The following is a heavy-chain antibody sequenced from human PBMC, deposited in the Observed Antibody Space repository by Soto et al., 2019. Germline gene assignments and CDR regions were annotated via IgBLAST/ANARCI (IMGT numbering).Heavy chain of an antibody. J-gene: IGHJ6*02. Sequence: QVQLVESGGGVVQPGRSLRLSCAASGFTFSSYGMHWVRQAPGKGLEWVAVISYDGSNKYYADSVKGRFTISRDNSKNTLYLQMNSLRAEDTAVYYCAKFPYCSSTSCSLTVWGQGTTVTVSS. CDR3: AKFPYCSSTSCSLTV. V-gene: IGHV3-30*18. D-gene: IGHD2-2*01. CDR1: GFTFSSYG. CDR2: ISYDGSNK.